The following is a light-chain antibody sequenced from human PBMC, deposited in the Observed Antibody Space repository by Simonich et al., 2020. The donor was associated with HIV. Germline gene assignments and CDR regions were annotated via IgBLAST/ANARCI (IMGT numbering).Light chain of an antibody. Sequence: DIQMTQSPSSLSASVGDRVTITCRASQSISNSLAWYQQKPGKAPKLLLYAASRLESGVPSRFSGSGSGTDYTLTISSLQPEDFATDYCQQLNSYPITFGQGTRLEIK. CDR1: QSISNS. V-gene: IGKV1-NL1*01. CDR2: AAS. J-gene: IGKJ5*01. CDR3: QQLNSYPIT.